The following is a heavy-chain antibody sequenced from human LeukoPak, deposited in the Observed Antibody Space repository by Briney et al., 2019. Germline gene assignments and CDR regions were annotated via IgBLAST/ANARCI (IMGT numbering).Heavy chain of an antibody. CDR1: GFTFSSYA. J-gene: IGHJ4*02. V-gene: IGHV3-23*01. CDR2: ISGSGGST. CDR3: AKDPYYDFWSGDNYFDY. Sequence: GGSLRLSCAASGFTFSSYAMSWVRQAPGKGLEWVSAISGSGGSTYYADSVKGRFTISRDNSKNTLYLQMNSLRAEDTAVYYCAKDPYYDFWSGDNYFDYWGQGTLVTVSS. D-gene: IGHD3-3*01.